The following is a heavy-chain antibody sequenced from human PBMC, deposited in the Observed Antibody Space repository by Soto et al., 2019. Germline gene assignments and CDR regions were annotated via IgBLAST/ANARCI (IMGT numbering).Heavy chain of an antibody. CDR2: IDWDEDR. CDR1: GFSLSTSGMR. CDR3: ARMRSDYDSSGLDY. V-gene: IGHV2-70*04. D-gene: IGHD3-22*01. Sequence: SGPTLVNPTATLTLTCTFSGFSLSTSGMRVSWIRQAPGKALEWLARIDWDEDRFYSTSLKTRLTISKDTSKNQVVLTMTKMDPVDTATYYCARMRSDYDSSGLDYWGQGILVTVSS. J-gene: IGHJ4*02.